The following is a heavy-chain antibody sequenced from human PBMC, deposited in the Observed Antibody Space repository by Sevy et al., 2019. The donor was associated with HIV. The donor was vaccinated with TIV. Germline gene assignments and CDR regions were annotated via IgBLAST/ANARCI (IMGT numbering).Heavy chain of an antibody. CDR3: ARDGGSLDY. D-gene: IGHD5-12*01. CDR1: GGSISSGGYS. Sequence: SETLSLTCAVSGGSISSGGYSWSWIRQPPGKGLEWIGYNYHSGSTYYNPSLKSRVTISVDRSKNQFSLKLSSVTAADTAVYYCARDGGSLDYWGQGTLVTVSS. CDR2: NYHSGST. J-gene: IGHJ4*02. V-gene: IGHV4-30-2*01.